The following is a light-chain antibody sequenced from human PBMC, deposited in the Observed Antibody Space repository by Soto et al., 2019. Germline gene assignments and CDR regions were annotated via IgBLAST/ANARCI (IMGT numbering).Light chain of an antibody. CDR3: QQSYSSPHT. V-gene: IGKV1-39*01. CDR2: AAA. Sequence: DIQMTQSPFSLSASVGDRVTITCRASQTIRSDLNWYQQKPGKAPKLLIYAAASLQSGVPSRFSGSGSGTDFTLTISSLQPEDFATYYCQQSYSSPHTFGHGTRLEIK. J-gene: IGKJ5*01. CDR1: QTIRSD.